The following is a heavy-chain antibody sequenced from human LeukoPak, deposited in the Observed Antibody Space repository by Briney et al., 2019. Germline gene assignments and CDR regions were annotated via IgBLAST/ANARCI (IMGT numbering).Heavy chain of an antibody. D-gene: IGHD1-26*01. J-gene: IGHJ4*02. Sequence: PSETLSLTCTVSGGSISSSSSYYWDWIRQPPGKGLEWIGSTYYSGGTYYNPSLKSRLTISVDTSKNQFSLKLTSVTAADTAVYYCAKEWVRVRHFDYWGQGTLVTVSS. CDR3: AKEWVRVRHFDY. V-gene: IGHV4-39*07. CDR1: GGSISSSSSYY. CDR2: TYYSGGT.